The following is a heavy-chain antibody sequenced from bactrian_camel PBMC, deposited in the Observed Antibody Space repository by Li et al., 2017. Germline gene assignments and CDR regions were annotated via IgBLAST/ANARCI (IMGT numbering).Heavy chain of an antibody. D-gene: IGHD2*01. CDR2: IYAGGSRT. V-gene: IGHV3S54*01. CDR3: AANPFWTYGAICSYTRPADFGY. J-gene: IGHJ6*01. CDR1: GYRLDLVC. Sequence: HVQLVESGGGSVQEGGSLRLSCEAIGYRLDLVCMGWFRQAPGKKREGVAAIYAGGSRTYYGDSVKGRFNITLNNAKNTPYLQMNNVKPEDTAMYYCAANPFWTYGAICSYTRPADFGYWGQGTQVTVS.